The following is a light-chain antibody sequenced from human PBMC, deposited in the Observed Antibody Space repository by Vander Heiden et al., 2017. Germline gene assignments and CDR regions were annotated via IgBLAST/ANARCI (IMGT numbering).Light chain of an antibody. CDR2: AKN. Sequence: SSELTQDPAVSVALGQTVRITCQGDGLTNYYASCYQQQPGQAPLLVIYAKNSRPSGIPDRFSGSSSGNTASLTITGAQAEDEADYYCNSRDSSGNHLDVFGGGTNLRGNHLDVFGGGTNLTVL. CDR1: GLTNYY. V-gene: IGLV3-19*01. CDR3: NSRDSSGNHLDVFGGGTNLRGNHLDV. J-gene: IGLJ2*01.